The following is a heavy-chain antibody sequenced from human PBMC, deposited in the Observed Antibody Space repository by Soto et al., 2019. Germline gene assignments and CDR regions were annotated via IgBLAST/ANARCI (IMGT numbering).Heavy chain of an antibody. CDR3: ARGMSGIQLWFPHYFDY. CDR1: GGSFSGYY. J-gene: IGHJ4*02. V-gene: IGHV4-34*01. Sequence: SETLSLTCAVYGGSFSGYYWSWIRQPPGKGLEWIGEINHSGSTNYNPSLKSRVTISVDTSKNQFSLKLSSVTAADTAVYYCARGMSGIQLWFPHYFDYWGQGTLVTVSS. D-gene: IGHD5-18*01. CDR2: INHSGST.